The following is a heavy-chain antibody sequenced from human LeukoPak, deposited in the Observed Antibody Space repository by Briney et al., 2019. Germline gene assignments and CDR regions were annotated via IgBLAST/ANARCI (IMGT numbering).Heavy chain of an antibody. CDR3: AKDSNYYDTRGPFDY. CDR1: GFTFTSYA. CDR2: VSGSGGST. D-gene: IGHD3-22*01. Sequence: GSLRLSCVASGFTFTSYAMSWVRQAPGKGLEWVSAVSGSGGSTYYADSVKGRFTISRDNSKNTLYLQMNSLRAEDTAVYYCAKDSNYYDTRGPFDYWGQGTLVTVSS. V-gene: IGHV3-23*01. J-gene: IGHJ4*02.